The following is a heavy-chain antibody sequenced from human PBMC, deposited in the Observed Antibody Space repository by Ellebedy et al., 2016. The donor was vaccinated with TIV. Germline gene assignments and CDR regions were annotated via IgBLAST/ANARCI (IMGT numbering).Heavy chain of an antibody. CDR2: IYYSGST. CDR3: ARAEVQLWLTFDY. CDR1: GGSISSYY. J-gene: IGHJ4*02. D-gene: IGHD5-18*01. Sequence: SETLSLXXTVSGGSISSYYWSWIRQPPGKGLEWIGYIYYSGSTNYNPSLKSRVTISVDTSKNQFSLKLSSVTAADTAVYYCARAEVQLWLTFDYWGQGTLVTVSS. V-gene: IGHV4-59*12.